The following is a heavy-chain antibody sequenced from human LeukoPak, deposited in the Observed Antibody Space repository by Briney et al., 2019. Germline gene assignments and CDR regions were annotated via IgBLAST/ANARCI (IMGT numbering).Heavy chain of an antibody. J-gene: IGHJ4*02. CDR1: GGSISSYY. CDR2: IYYSGGT. Sequence: SETLSLTCTVSGGSISSYYWSWIRQPPGKGLEWVGYIYYSGGTNYNPSLKSRVTISVDTSKNQFSLKLSSVTAADTAVYYCARDSRWFGELGGFDYWGQGTLVTVSS. D-gene: IGHD3-10*01. CDR3: ARDSRWFGELGGFDY. V-gene: IGHV4-59*01.